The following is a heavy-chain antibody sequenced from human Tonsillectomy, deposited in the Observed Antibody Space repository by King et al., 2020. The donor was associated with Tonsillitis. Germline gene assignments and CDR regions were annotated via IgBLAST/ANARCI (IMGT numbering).Heavy chain of an antibody. Sequence: VQLVESGGGLVQPGRSLRLSCAASGFTFDNYAMHWVRQAPGKGLEWVSAISWNSGRIAYADSVKGRFPISRDNAKNSLYLQMTSLRAEDTALYYCAKDLGEGSGSYYYGMDVWGQGTTVTVSS. CDR3: AKDLGEGSGSYYYGMDV. CDR1: GFTFDNYA. J-gene: IGHJ6*02. CDR2: ISWNSGRI. V-gene: IGHV3-9*01. D-gene: IGHD3-10*01.